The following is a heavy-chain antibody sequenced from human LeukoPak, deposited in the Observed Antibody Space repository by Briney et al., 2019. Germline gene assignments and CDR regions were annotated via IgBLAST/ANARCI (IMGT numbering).Heavy chain of an antibody. Sequence: PGGSLRLSCAASGFTFSSYAMSWVRQAPGKGLEWVAGIGAGGGSTYYADSVKGRFTISRDNSKNMLYLQLNSLRAEDTAVYYCAKGDPPTYYDILTGQDYWGQGTLVTVSS. V-gene: IGHV3-23*01. CDR3: AKGDPPTYYDILTGQDY. D-gene: IGHD3-9*01. CDR1: GFTFSSYA. J-gene: IGHJ4*02. CDR2: IGAGGGST.